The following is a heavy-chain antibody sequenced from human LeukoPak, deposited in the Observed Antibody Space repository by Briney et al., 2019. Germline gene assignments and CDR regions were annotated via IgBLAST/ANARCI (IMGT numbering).Heavy chain of an antibody. J-gene: IGHJ4*02. D-gene: IGHD6-19*01. V-gene: IGHV3-48*01. CDR1: GFAFSSYS. CDR3: ARPPYSSGWYVGYYFDY. CDR2: ISSSSSTI. Sequence: GGSLRLSCAASGFAFSSYSMNWVRQAPGKGLEWVSYISSSSSTIYYADSVKGQFTISRDNAQNSLYLQMNSLRAEDTAVYYCARPPYSSGWYVGYYFDYWGQGTLVTVSS.